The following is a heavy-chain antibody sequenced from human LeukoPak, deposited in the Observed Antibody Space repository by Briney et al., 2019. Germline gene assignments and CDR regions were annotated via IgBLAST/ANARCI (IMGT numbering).Heavy chain of an antibody. CDR2: ISYDGSNK. D-gene: IGHD3-22*01. Sequence: GGSLRLSCAASGFTFSSYAMHWVRQAPGKGLEWVAVISYDGSNKYYADSVKGRFTISRDNSKNTLYLQMDSLRAEDTAVYYCVRENYDSPGPFDYWGQGTLVTVSS. V-gene: IGHV3-30-3*01. J-gene: IGHJ4*02. CDR3: VRENYDSPGPFDY. CDR1: GFTFSSYA.